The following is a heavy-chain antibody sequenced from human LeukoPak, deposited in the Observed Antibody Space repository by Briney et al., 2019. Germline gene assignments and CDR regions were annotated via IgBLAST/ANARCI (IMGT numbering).Heavy chain of an antibody. CDR1: GYTFSNYA. CDR2: ILYDGSNE. D-gene: IGHD3-22*01. CDR3: AKDRSRYYDTSGYHLDY. V-gene: IGHV3-30-3*01. Sequence: PGGSLRLSCAASGYTFSNYAMHWARQAPGKGLEWVAVILYDGSNEYYADSVKGRFTISRDNSKNTLSLQMNSLRAEDTAVYYCAKDRSRYYDTSGYHLDYWGQGTLVTVSS. J-gene: IGHJ4*02.